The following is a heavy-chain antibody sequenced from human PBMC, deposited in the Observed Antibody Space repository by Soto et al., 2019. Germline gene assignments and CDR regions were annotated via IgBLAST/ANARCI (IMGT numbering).Heavy chain of an antibody. CDR1: GYTFTSYD. CDR2: ISAHNTDK. D-gene: IGHD6-6*01. V-gene: IGHV1-18*01. Sequence: GASVKVSCKASGYTFTSYDINWVRQATGQGLEWMGWISAHNTDKNYAQNLQGRVTMTTDTSTSTAYMELRSLISDDTAVYYCVRDWSYSRSSDVFDIWGQGTMVTVSS. CDR3: VRDWSYSRSSDVFDI. J-gene: IGHJ3*02.